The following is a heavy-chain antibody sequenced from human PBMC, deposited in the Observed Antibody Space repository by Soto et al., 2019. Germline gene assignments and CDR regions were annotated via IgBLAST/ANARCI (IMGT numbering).Heavy chain of an antibody. D-gene: IGHD4-4*01. J-gene: IGHJ4*02. CDR3: AKDEGDNSNYYYFDF. V-gene: IGHV3-30*18. CDR2: ISSDGTNK. CDR1: GFTFGTSV. Sequence: LSLSCAASGFTFGTSVMHWVRQAPGKGLEWVAPISSDGTNKFYTDSVKGRFTISRDNSKNTLYLLVSRLRPEDTATYYCAKDEGDNSNYYYFDFWGQGTRVTVSS.